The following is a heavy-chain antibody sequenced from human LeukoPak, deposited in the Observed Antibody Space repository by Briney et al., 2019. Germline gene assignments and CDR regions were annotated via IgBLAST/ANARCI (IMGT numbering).Heavy chain of an antibody. CDR2: IRQDGSEN. J-gene: IGHJ4*02. V-gene: IGHV3-7*01. Sequence: GGSLRLSCAASGFTFNSYWMSWVRQAPGKGLEWVANIRQDGSENYYVDSVKGRFTISRDNAKNSLYLQMNSLRAEDTAVYYCARLEGERITIFGVVFYYFDYWGQGTLVTVSS. D-gene: IGHD3-3*01. CDR3: ARLEGERITIFGVVFYYFDY. CDR1: GFTFNSYW.